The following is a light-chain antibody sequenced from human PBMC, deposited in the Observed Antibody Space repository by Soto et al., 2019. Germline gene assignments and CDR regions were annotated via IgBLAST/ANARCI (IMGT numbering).Light chain of an antibody. CDR3: QQYNSWVT. CDR1: QRISSW. CDR2: DAS. J-gene: IGKJ2*01. Sequence: DIQMTQSPSTLSASVGDRFTITCRASQRISSWFAWYQQNPGKAPKLLIYDASSLESGVPSRFSGSGSGTEFTLTISSLQPDDFETYDCQQYNSWVTFGQGTKLEIK. V-gene: IGKV1-5*01.